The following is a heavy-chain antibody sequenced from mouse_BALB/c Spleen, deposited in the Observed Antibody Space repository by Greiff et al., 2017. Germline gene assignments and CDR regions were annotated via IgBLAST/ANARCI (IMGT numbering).Heavy chain of an antibody. CDR3: AKPSYYGSSYDAMDY. CDR1: GYTFTSYT. V-gene: IGHV1-4*01. CDR2: INPSSGYT. D-gene: IGHD1-1*01. Sequence: VKLQQSGAELARPGASVKMSCKASGYTFTSYTMHWVKQRPGQGLEWIGYINPSSGYTNYNQKFKDKATLTADKSSSTAYMQLSSLTSEDSAVYYCAKPSYYGSSYDAMDYWGQGTSVTVSS. J-gene: IGHJ4*01.